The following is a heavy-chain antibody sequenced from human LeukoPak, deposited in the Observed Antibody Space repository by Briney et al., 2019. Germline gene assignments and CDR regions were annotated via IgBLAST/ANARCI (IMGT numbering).Heavy chain of an antibody. Sequence: SETLSLTCTVSGGSVISSSDLWVWIRQPPGKGLEWIGAIYYSGSTYYDPSLKSRINISIDTSKNQFFLRVTSVTAADTAVYYCARALMAVVTQSPGPDAFDIWGQGTAVTVS. CDR1: GGSVISSSDL. CDR2: IYYSGST. J-gene: IGHJ3*02. D-gene: IGHD2-21*02. CDR3: ARALMAVVTQSPGPDAFDI. V-gene: IGHV4-39*02.